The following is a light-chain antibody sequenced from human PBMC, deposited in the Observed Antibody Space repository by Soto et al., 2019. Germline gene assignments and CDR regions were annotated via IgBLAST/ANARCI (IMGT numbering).Light chain of an antibody. CDR3: QQYSNWPEYT. J-gene: IGKJ2*01. V-gene: IGKV3-15*01. CDR1: QSVGTT. CDR2: GAS. Sequence: EIVMTQSPATLSLSPGEGATLSCRASQSVGTTLAWYQQKPGQAPRLLIFGASTRVTGVPARFSGSGSGTEFTLSISSLQSDDFVVYYCQQYSNWPEYTFGQGTRWISN.